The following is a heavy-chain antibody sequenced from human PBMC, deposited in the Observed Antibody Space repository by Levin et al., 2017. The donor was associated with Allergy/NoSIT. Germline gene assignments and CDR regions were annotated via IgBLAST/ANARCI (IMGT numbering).Heavy chain of an antibody. J-gene: IGHJ4*02. CDR1: GYIFTNYY. Sequence: GESLKISCKASGYIFTNYYMHWVRQAPGQGLEWMGIINPSGGSTSYTQKFQGRVTMTRDTSTRTVYMELSSLRSEDTAVYYCARGDDNELRYLEWLPADNELDYWGQGTLVTVSS. CDR2: INPSGGST. D-gene: IGHD3-3*01. V-gene: IGHV1-46*01. CDR3: ARGDDNELRYLEWLPADNELDY.